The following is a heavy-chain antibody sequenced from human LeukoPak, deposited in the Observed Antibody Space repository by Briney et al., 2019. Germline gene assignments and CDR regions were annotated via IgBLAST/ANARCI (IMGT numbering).Heavy chain of an antibody. CDR2: IHSGGNT. D-gene: IGHD2-2*01. V-gene: IGHV3-53*01. CDR3: AKRELVVVPAAPYMDV. J-gene: IGHJ6*03. Sequence: QSGGSLRLSCAASGFIVSSNYMSWVRQAPGKGLEWVSLIHSGGNTYYADSVKGRFTISRDNSKNTLYLQMNSLRAEDTAVYYCAKRELVVVPAAPYMDVWGKGTTVTVSS. CDR1: GFIVSSNY.